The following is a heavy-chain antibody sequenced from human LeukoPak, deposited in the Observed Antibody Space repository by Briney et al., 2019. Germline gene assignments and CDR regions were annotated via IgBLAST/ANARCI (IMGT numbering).Heavy chain of an antibody. Sequence: SETLSLTCTVSGGSISSSSYYWGWIRQPPGKGLEWIGSIFYSGVTYDNPSLKSRVTISIDTSNNQFSLKQRSVPAAENAVYYCATRRYGSGRFDYWGQGTLVTVSS. CDR3: ATRRYGSGRFDY. V-gene: IGHV4-39*01. D-gene: IGHD3-10*01. CDR2: IFYSGVT. J-gene: IGHJ4*02. CDR1: GGSISSSSYY.